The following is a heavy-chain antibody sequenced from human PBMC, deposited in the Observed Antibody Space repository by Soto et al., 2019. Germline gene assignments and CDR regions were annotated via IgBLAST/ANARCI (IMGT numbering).Heavy chain of an antibody. Sequence: GGTLRLSCAASGFTFRSYGMHWVRQAPGKGLEWVVTIREGGSEKNYLDSVKGRSTISRDNAQNLLYLHMNSLRAEETAVYYCQKTTPFPPDYWGQGTLVTVSS. D-gene: IGHD1-1*01. CDR2: IREGGSEK. CDR1: GFTFRSYG. J-gene: IGHJ4*02. CDR3: QKTTPFPPDY. V-gene: IGHV3-7*01.